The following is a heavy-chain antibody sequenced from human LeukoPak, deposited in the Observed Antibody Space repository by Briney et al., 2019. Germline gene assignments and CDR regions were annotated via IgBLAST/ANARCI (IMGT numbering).Heavy chain of an antibody. Sequence: PGGSLRLSCAASGITFSSYGMNWVRRAPGKGLEWLSYIDSSSSNIYYADSVKGRFTTSRDNAENSLYLQMNSLRAEDTAVYYCAGPLGDTFFRLWGQGTLVTVTA. CDR2: IDSSSSNI. D-gene: IGHD3-16*01. V-gene: IGHV3-48*04. CDR3: AGPLGDTFFRL. CDR1: GITFSSYG. J-gene: IGHJ1*01.